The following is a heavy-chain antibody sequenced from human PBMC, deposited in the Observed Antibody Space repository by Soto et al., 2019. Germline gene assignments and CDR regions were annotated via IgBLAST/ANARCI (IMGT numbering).Heavy chain of an antibody. Sequence: GGSLRLSCAASGFTFSNYWMSWVRQAPGKGLEWVANIKQHGGEQYYVESVEGRFTISRDNAKSSLFLQMNSLRTEDTAVYYCARDPAGSGFDFWVPDVWGHGTTVTVSS. D-gene: IGHD3-22*01. CDR3: ARDPAGSGFDFWVPDV. CDR2: IKQHGGEQ. CDR1: GFTFSNYW. J-gene: IGHJ6*02. V-gene: IGHV3-7*01.